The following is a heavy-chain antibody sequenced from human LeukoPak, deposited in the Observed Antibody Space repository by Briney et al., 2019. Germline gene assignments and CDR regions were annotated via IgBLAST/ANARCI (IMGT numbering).Heavy chain of an antibody. D-gene: IGHD2-2*01. CDR3: ARGRGYQLSSNWFDP. V-gene: IGHV4-59*08. CDR2: IYYSGST. J-gene: IGHJ5*02. CDR1: GGSISSYY. Sequence: PSETLSPTCTVSGGSISSYYWSWIRQPPGKGLEWIGYIYYSGSTNYNPSLKSRVTISVDTSKNQFSLKLSSVTAADTAVYYCARGRGYQLSSNWFDPWGQGTLVTVSS.